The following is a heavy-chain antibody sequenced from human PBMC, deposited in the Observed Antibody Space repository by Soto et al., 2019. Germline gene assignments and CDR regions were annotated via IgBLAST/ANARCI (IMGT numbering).Heavy chain of an antibody. Sequence: SETLSLTCAVYGGSFSGYYWSWIRQPPGKGLEWIGEINHSGSTNYNPSLESRVTISVDTSKNQFSLKLSSVTAADTAVYYCARVYDSSGPQDDSGQGTLVTVSS. CDR2: INHSGST. J-gene: IGHJ4*02. CDR1: GGSFSGYY. CDR3: ARVYDSSGPQDD. D-gene: IGHD3-22*01. V-gene: IGHV4-34*01.